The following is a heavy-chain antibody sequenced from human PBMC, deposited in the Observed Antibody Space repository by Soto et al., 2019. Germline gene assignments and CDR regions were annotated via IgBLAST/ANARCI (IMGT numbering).Heavy chain of an antibody. CDR3: AGGGVERYDGNGYLGRH. D-gene: IGHD3-22*01. CDR1: GFTFSSYW. J-gene: IGHJ4*02. V-gene: IGHV3-74*01. CDR2: IKSDGSGT. Sequence: EVQLVESGGGLVQPGESLTLSCAASGFTFSSYWMHWVRQAPGKGLVWVSRIKSDGSGTYYADFVKGRLTISRDNAKKKLYLQMIGRRVADTAVFFCAGGGVERYDGNGYLGRHWGQGPLVTVSS.